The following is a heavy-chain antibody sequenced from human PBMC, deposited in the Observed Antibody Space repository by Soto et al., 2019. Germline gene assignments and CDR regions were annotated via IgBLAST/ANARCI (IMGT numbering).Heavy chain of an antibody. Sequence: PSEILSLTCAVYGGSFIGYCWSWIRQPPGKGLEWIGEINHSGSTNYNPSLKSRVTISVDTSKNQFSLKLSSVTAADTAVYYCARVREQQLVHYFDYWGQGTLVTVSS. J-gene: IGHJ4*02. D-gene: IGHD6-13*01. CDR2: INHSGST. V-gene: IGHV4-34*01. CDR3: ARVREQQLVHYFDY. CDR1: GGSFIGYC.